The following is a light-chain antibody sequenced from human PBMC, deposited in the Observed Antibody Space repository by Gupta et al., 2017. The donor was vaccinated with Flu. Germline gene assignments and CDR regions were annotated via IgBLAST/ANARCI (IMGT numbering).Light chain of an antibody. CDR1: QSISNW. CDR2: TAS. V-gene: IGKV1-5*03. CDR3: QQNSIPWT. Sequence: DIQMTQSPSTVSASVGDRVTITCRASQSISNWLAWYQQKAGKAPKLMIYTASPLESGVTSRFSGSGAEREFTLTSNCLQRDDFANYYGQQNSIPWTFGQGTKVEIK. J-gene: IGKJ1*01.